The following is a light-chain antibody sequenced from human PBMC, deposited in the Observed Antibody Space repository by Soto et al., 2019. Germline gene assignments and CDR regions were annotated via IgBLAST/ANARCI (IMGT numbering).Light chain of an antibody. V-gene: IGKV4-1*01. CDR2: WAS. Sequence: DIVMTQSPDSLAVSLGEGATINCKSSQSVLYSSNNKNYLAWYQQKPRQPPKLLIYWASTRESGVPDRFSGSGSGTDFTLTISSLQAEDVAVYYCQQYYSTPLAFGQGTKVDIK. CDR1: QSVLYSSNNKNY. CDR3: QQYYSTPLA. J-gene: IGKJ1*01.